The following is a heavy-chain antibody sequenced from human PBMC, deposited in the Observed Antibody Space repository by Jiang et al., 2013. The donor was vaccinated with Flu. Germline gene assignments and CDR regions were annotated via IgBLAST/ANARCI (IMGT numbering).Heavy chain of an antibody. V-gene: IGHV4-59*01. CDR1: GGSISSYY. CDR2: IYYSGST. Sequence: GPGLVKPSETLSLTCTVSGGSISSYYWSWIRQPPGKGLEWIGYIYYSGSTNYNPSLKSRVTISVDTSKNQFSLKLSSVTAADTAVYYCARGRDYDSSGYYWYFDLWGRGTLVTVSS. D-gene: IGHD3-22*01. J-gene: IGHJ2*01. CDR3: ARGRDYDSSGYYWYFDL.